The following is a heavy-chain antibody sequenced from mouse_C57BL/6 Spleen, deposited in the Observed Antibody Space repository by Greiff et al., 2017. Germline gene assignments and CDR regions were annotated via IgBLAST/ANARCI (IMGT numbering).Heavy chain of an antibody. CDR1: GYAFSSSW. D-gene: IGHD1-1*01. Sequence: QVQLQQSGPELVKPGASVKLSCKASGYAFSSSWMNWVKQRPGKGLEWIGRIYPGDGDTNYNGKFKGKDTLTADKSSSTAYMQLSSLTSEDSAVYFYAIATTVVDYWYFDVWGTGTTVTVSA. V-gene: IGHV1-82*01. CDR3: AIATTVVDYWYFDV. J-gene: IGHJ1*03. CDR2: IYPGDGDT.